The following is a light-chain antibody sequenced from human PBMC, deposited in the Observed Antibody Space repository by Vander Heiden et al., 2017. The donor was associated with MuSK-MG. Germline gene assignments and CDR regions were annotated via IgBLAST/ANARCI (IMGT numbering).Light chain of an antibody. J-gene: IGLJ2*01. CDR2: MNG. CDR3: AASDTSMKGQWI. Sequence: QSALTQPPSASGTPVQRISSSCTGSTANIGSNDINWFQQLTGAAARLRSFMNGKRPAGGPERFSASNSGTYASLAISGVRTEDEADEYCAASDTSMKGQWIFGGGTKLTVL. V-gene: IGLV1-47*01. CDR1: TANIGSND.